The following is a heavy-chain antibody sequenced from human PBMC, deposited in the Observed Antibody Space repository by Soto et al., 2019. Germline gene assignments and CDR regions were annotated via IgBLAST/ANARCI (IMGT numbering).Heavy chain of an antibody. V-gene: IGHV1-69*01. CDR3: ARVSATMARPGHYYYYGMDV. D-gene: IGHD3-10*01. J-gene: IGHJ6*02. Sequence: QVQLVQSGAEVKKPGSSVKVSCKASRGTFSSYAISWVRQAPGQGLEWMGGIIPIFGTANYAQKFQGRVTITADESTSTAYMELSSLRSEDTAVYYCARVSATMARPGHYYYYGMDVWGQGTTVTVSS. CDR2: IIPIFGTA. CDR1: RGTFSSYA.